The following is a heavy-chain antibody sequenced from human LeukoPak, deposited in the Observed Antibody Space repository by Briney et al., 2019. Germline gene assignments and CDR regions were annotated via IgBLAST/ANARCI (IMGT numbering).Heavy chain of an antibody. J-gene: IGHJ3*02. CDR1: GFTFSSYE. Sequence: GGSLRLCCPASGFTFSSYEMNWVRQAPGKGLEWVSGISDSGSTTSYAESVKGRFTISRDNSNNTLFLRMHNPRAAYTAMYYCALRVTTALNAFDIWDQGTMVTVS. V-gene: IGHV3-23*01. D-gene: IGHD1-14*01. CDR3: ALRVTTALNAFDI. CDR2: ISDSGSTT.